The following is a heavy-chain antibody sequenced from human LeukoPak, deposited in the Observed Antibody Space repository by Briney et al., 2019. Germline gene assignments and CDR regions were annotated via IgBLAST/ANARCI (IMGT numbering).Heavy chain of an antibody. D-gene: IGHD1-26*01. CDR1: GFTFSSYS. CDR2: ISSSFSYI. J-gene: IGHJ6*03. Sequence: GGSLRLSCAASGFTFSSYSMNWVRQAPGKGLEWVSFISSSFSYIYYADSVKGRFTISRDNAKNSLYLQMNSLRAEDTAVYYCARDSGSYRLYYYYYYMDVWGKGTTVTVSS. V-gene: IGHV3-21*01. CDR3: ARDSGSYRLYYYYYYMDV.